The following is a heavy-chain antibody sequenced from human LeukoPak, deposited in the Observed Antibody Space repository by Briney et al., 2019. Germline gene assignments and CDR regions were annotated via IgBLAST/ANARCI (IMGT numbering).Heavy chain of an antibody. D-gene: IGHD4-17*01. Sequence: SETLSLTCAVSSYSISSGSYWGWIRQSPGKGLEWVGSIFHSGNSYYDPSLKSRLTMSVDTSKNQFSLKLTSVTAADTALYYCARVTYVDDMLYQYFDYWGQGILVTVSS. J-gene: IGHJ4*02. CDR1: SYSISSGSY. CDR2: IFHSGNS. V-gene: IGHV4-38-2*01. CDR3: ARVTYVDDMLYQYFDY.